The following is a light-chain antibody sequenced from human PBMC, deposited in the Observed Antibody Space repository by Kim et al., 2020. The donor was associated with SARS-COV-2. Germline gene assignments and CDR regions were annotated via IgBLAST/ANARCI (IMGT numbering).Light chain of an antibody. J-gene: IGLJ2*01. Sequence: VSPGQTASITCSGDKLGDKYACWYQQKPGQAPVLVIYQDSKRPSGIPERFSGSNSGNTATLTISGTQAMDEADYYCQAWDSSTVVFGGGTQLTVL. CDR1: KLGDKY. V-gene: IGLV3-1*01. CDR2: QDS. CDR3: QAWDSSTVV.